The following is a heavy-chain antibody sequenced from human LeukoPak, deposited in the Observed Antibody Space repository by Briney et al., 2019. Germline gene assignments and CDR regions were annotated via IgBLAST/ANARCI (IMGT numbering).Heavy chain of an antibody. V-gene: IGHV4-59*01. CDR3: ARAVYGSGSYYPFYYYYYMDV. D-gene: IGHD3-10*01. CDR2: IFYSGTT. J-gene: IGHJ6*03. Sequence: SETLSLTCTVSGGSISGNYWSWIRQPPGRGLEWIGYIFYSGTTKYNPSLKSRVTMSVDTSQNHFSLNLRSVTASDTAVYYCARAVYGSGSYYPFYYYYYMDVWGKGTTVTISS. CDR1: GGSISGNY.